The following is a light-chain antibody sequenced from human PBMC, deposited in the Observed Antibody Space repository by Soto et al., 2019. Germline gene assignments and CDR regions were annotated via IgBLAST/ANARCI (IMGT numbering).Light chain of an antibody. Sequence: QSVLTQPASVSGSPGQSITISCTGTSRDVGGHNYVSWYQQHPGKAPKLIIYEVNNRPSGVSNRFSGSKSGNTASLTISGLQAEDEADYYCSSYTSGGTYVFGTGTKVTVL. CDR2: EVN. CDR1: SRDVGGHNY. CDR3: SSYTSGGTYV. V-gene: IGLV2-14*01. J-gene: IGLJ1*01.